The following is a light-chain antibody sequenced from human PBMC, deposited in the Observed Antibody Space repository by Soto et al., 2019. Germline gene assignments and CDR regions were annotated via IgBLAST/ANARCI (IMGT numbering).Light chain of an antibody. CDR2: GAS. J-gene: IGKJ4*01. CDR1: QSVSSK. CDR3: QQNDDWPPA. V-gene: IGKV3-15*01. Sequence: ETVMTQSPATLSLSPGERATLSCRASQSVSSKLVWYQQKPGQAPRFLIYGASTRATGIPARFRGSGSGTEFTLTIDSLQYEDFAVYYCQQNDDWPPAFGGGTKVEIK.